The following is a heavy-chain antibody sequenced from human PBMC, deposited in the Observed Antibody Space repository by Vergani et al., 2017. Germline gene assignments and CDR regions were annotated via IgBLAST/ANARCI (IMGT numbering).Heavy chain of an antibody. CDR2: INNDGHT. J-gene: IGHJ3*02. D-gene: IGHD2-15*01. CDR1: GESFSSFY. CDR3: AKQGFCVGTNCDNAFDI. Sequence: QVQLQQWGAGVVKPSGTLSLTCAVFGESFSSFYWSWIRQPPGKGLEWIGEINNDGHTNYNPSLESRVTVSRDTAKNQFSLNLMSVTAADTAMYYCAKQGFCVGTNCDNAFDIWGRGRLVTVSS. V-gene: IGHV4-34*02.